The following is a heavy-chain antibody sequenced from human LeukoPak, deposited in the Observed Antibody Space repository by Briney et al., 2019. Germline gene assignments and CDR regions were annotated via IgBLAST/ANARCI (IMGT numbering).Heavy chain of an antibody. V-gene: IGHV3-9*01. Sequence: GRSLRLSCAASGFTFDDYAMHWVRQARGKGLEWVSGISWNSGSIAYADSVKGRFTISRDNAKNSLYLQMNSLRAEDTALYYCAKVRGPNIAARRGEFDCWDQGTLVTVSS. CDR1: GFTFDDYA. D-gene: IGHD6-6*01. CDR3: AKVRGPNIAARRGEFDC. J-gene: IGHJ4*01. CDR2: ISWNSGSI.